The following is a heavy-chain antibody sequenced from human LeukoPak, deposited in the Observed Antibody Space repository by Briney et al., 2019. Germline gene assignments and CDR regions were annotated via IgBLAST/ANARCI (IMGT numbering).Heavy chain of an antibody. D-gene: IGHD4-23*01. V-gene: IGHV1-69*05. CDR1: GGTFSSYA. J-gene: IGHJ3*02. CDR3: ARGGLKAKVGTGWAFDI. CDR2: IIPIFGTA. Sequence: GASVKVSCKASGGTFSSYAISWVRQAPGQGLEWMGGIIPIFGTANYAQKFQGRVTITTDESTSTAYMELSSLRSEDTAVYYCARGGLKAKVGTGWAFDIWGQGTMVTVSS.